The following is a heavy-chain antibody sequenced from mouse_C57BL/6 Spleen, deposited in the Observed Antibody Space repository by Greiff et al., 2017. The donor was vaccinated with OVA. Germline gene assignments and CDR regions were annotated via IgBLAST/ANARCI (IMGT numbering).Heavy chain of an antibody. CDR1: GFTFSDYG. V-gene: IGHV5-17*01. D-gene: IGHD1-1*01. CDR3: ANSYYYGSSSPFAY. J-gene: IGHJ3*01. Sequence: EVMLVESGGGLVKPGGSLKLSCAASGFTFSDYGMHWVRQAPEKGLEWVAYISSGSSTIYYADTVKGRFTISRDNAKNTLFLQMTSLRSEDTAMYYCANSYYYGSSSPFAYWGQGTLVTVSA. CDR2: ISSGSSTI.